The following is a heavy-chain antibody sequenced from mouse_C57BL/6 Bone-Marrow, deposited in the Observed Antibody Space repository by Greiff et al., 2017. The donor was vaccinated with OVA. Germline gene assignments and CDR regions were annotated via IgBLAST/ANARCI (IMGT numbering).Heavy chain of an antibody. CDR3: ARHTVVEEGRDAMDY. CDR2: INSDGGST. D-gene: IGHD1-1*01. Sequence: DVHLVESGGGLVQPGESLKLSCESNEYEFPSHDMSWVRKTPEKRLELVAAINSDGGSTYYPDTMERRFIISRDNTKKTLYLQMSSLRSEDTALYYCARHTVVEEGRDAMDYWGQGTSVTVSS. CDR1: EYEFPSHD. J-gene: IGHJ4*01. V-gene: IGHV5-2*01.